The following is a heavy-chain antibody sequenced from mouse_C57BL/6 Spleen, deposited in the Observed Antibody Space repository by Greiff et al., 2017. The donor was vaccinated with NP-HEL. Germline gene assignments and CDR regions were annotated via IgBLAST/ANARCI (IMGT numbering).Heavy chain of an antibody. CDR1: GFTFSDYG. V-gene: IGHV5-17*01. Sequence: EVKLVESGGGLVKPCWSLPLSCAASGFTFSDYGMHWVRQAPEKGLEWVAYISSGSSTIYYADTVKGRFTISRDNAKNTLFLQMTSLRSEDTAMYYCARENSKYAGYAMEYGGQAASV. CDR3: ARENSKYAGYAMEY. CDR2: ISSGSSTI. J-gene: IGHJ4*01. D-gene: IGHD2-5*01.